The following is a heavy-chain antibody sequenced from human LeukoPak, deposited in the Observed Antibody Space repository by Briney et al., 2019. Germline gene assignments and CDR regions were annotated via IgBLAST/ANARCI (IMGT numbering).Heavy chain of an antibody. V-gene: IGHV4-4*07. D-gene: IGHD2-2*02. CDR2: IYTSGST. Sequence: SETLSLTCTVSGGSISSYYWSWIRQPAGKGLEWIGRIYTSGSTNYNASLKSRVTMSVDTSKNQFSLKLSSVTAADTAVYYCARDWKPEFVVPAAIGYFDLWGRGTLVTVSS. CDR3: ARDWKPEFVVPAAIGYFDL. J-gene: IGHJ2*01. CDR1: GGSISSYY.